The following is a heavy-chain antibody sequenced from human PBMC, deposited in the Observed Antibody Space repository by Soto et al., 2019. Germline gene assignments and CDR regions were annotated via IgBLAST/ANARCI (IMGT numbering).Heavy chain of an antibody. D-gene: IGHD1-1*01. J-gene: IGHJ4*02. CDR2: IIPIFGTA. CDR1: GATFSSYA. Sequence: SVKVSCKASGATFSSYAISWVRQAPGQGLEWMGGIIPIFGTANYAQKFQGRVTITADESTSTAYMELSSLRSEDTAVYYCAGKLDPGRSVDYWGQGTLVTVSS. V-gene: IGHV1-69*13. CDR3: AGKLDPGRSVDY.